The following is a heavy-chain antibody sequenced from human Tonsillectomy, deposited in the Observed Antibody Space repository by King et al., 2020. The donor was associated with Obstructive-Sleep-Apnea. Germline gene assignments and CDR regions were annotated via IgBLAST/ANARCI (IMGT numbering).Heavy chain of an antibody. CDR2: IKSKVNGGTT. D-gene: IGHD2-2*01. CDR3: TTVVSTTGCNH. J-gene: IGHJ5*02. V-gene: IGHV3-15*01. Sequence: VQLVESGGGLVKPGGSLRLSCAASGFTFSNAWMTWVRQAPGKGLEWVGRIKSKVNGGTTDYAAPVKGRFTISRDDSKATLYLQINSLTTEDTAVYYCTTVVSTTGCNHWGQGTLVTVSS. CDR1: GFTFSNAW.